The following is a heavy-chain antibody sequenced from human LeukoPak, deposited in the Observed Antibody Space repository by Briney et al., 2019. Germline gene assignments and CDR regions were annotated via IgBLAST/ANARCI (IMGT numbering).Heavy chain of an antibody. D-gene: IGHD2-2*01. CDR1: GWSVSANY. Sequence: PAGTLRLTCAAYGWSVSANYRGWIRQPPGKGLEWVGEINHSGSTNYNPSLKSRVTISVDTSKNQFSLKLSSVTAADTAVYYCARGGRGRPAASNFDYWGQGTLVTVSS. V-gene: IGHV4-34*01. CDR3: ARGGRGRPAASNFDY. J-gene: IGHJ4*02. CDR2: INHSGST.